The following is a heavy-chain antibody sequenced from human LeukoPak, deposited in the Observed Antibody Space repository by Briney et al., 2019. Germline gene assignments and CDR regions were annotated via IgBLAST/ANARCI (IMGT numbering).Heavy chain of an antibody. V-gene: IGHV3-21*01. Sequence: GGSLRLSCAASGFTFSSYSMNWVRQAPGKGLEWVSSIRSSSPYIYYADSVKGRFTISRDNAKNSLYLQMNSLRAEDTAVYYCARDQAAGTFDYWGQGTLVTVSS. D-gene: IGHD6-13*01. J-gene: IGHJ4*02. CDR3: ARDQAAGTFDY. CDR1: GFTFSSYS. CDR2: IRSSSPYI.